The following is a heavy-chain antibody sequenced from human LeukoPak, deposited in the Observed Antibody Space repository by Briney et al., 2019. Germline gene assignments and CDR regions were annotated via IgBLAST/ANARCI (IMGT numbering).Heavy chain of an antibody. D-gene: IGHD5-24*01. CDR3: ARGGWLQRARSTDY. Sequence: PSETLSLTCAVYGGSFSGYYWSWLRQPPGKGLEWIGEINHSGSTNYNPSLKSRVTISVDTSKNPFSLKLSSVTAADTAVYYCARGGWLQRARSTDYWGQGTLVTVSS. CDR2: INHSGST. J-gene: IGHJ4*02. CDR1: GGSFSGYY. V-gene: IGHV4-34*01.